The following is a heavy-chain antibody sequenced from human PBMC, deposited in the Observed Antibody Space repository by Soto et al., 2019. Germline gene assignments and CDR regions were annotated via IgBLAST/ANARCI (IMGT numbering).Heavy chain of an antibody. J-gene: IGHJ5*02. V-gene: IGHV3-23*01. CDR1: GFTFSSSA. Sequence: EVQLLDSGGGLVQPGGSLRLSCAASGFTFSSSAMSWVRHAPGKGLEWVSAVSGSGGTTYYADSVRVRFTISRDNSKNTLYLQMNGLRAEDTAIYFCARFTVDTIVTSGWCHYLAPWGKGTLVTVSS. CDR2: VSGSGGTT. CDR3: ARFTVDTIVTSGWCHYLAP. D-gene: IGHD6-19*01.